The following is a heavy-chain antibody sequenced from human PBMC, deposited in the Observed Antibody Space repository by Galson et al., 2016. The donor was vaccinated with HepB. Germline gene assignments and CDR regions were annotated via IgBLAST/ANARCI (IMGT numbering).Heavy chain of an antibody. V-gene: IGHV3-15*01. Sequence: LRLSCAASGLTFTNAWMPWVRQAPGKGLEWVGRIKGEADGGTTDYAAPVKGRFYISRDDSTHTLFLHMNSLRVEDGAVYYCATVKLTTWYSFDSWGQGTLVTVSS. D-gene: IGHD2-2*01. J-gene: IGHJ4*02. CDR2: IKGEADGGTT. CDR1: GLTFTNAW. CDR3: ATVKLTTWYSFDS.